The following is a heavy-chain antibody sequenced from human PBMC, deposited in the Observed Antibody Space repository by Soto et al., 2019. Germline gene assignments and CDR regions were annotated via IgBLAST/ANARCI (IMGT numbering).Heavy chain of an antibody. D-gene: IGHD3-16*01. V-gene: IGHV4-34*01. CDR3: ARVDGFMFNFD. CDR2: INHSGST. J-gene: IGHJ4*02. CDR1: GGSFSGYY. Sequence: SETLSLTCAVYGGSFSGYYWSWIRQPPGKGLEWIGEINHSGSTNYNPSLKSRVTISVDTSKNQFSLKLSSVTAADTAVYYCARVDGFMFNFDWGQGSLVTVSS.